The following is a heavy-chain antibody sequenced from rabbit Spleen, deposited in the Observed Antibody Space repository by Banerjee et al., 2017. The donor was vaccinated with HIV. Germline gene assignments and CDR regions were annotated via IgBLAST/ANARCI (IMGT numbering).Heavy chain of an antibody. J-gene: IGHJ6*01. V-gene: IGHV1S45*01. D-gene: IGHD8-1*01. CDR3: ARDAGTSFSTYGMDL. Sequence: QEQVVESGGGLVKPEGSLKLSCTASGFSFSNKAVMCWVRQAPGKGLEWVACAYAGSSDSTYSATWAKGRFTISKTSSTTVTLQMTSLTAADTATYFCARDAGTSFSTYGMDLWGPGTLVTVS. CDR1: GFSFSNKAV. CDR2: AYAGSSDST.